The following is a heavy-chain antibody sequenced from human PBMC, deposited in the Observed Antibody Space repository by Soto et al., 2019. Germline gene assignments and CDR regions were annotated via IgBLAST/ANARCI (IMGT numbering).Heavy chain of an antibody. CDR1: GGSISGYY. CDR2: IFYSAST. V-gene: IGHV4-59*08. CDR3: ARASTLFGPFLSD. Sequence: QVELQESGPGLVKPSETLSLTCTVSGGSISGYYWSWIRQPPGKGLEWIGYIFYSASTKYNPSLRSRVTTSVDTSKHQLSLKPTSVTAAYTAVYYCARASTLFGPFLSDWGQGSLVTVSS. D-gene: IGHD3-3*01. J-gene: IGHJ4*02.